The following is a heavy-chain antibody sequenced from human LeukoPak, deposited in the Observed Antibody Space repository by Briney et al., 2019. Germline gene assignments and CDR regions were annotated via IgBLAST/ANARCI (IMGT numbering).Heavy chain of an antibody. Sequence: SETLSLTCTVSGGSISSYYWSWIRQPPGKGLEWIGYIYYSGSTNYNPSLKSRVTISVDTSKNQFSLKLSSVTAADTAVYYCARALYGSGLDYWGQGTLVTVSS. CDR3: ARALYGSGLDY. J-gene: IGHJ4*02. D-gene: IGHD3-10*01. V-gene: IGHV4-59*01. CDR2: IYYSGST. CDR1: GGSISSYY.